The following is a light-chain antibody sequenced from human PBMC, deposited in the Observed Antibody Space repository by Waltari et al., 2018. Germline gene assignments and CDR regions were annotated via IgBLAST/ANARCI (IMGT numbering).Light chain of an antibody. CDR2: DAS. V-gene: IGKV3-11*01. CDR3: QQRSNWLT. J-gene: IGKJ4*01. CDR1: RGVSRF. Sequence: PPSCRASRGVSRFLAWYQQRPGQAPRLLIYDASNRASGIPARFSGSGFGTEFTLTISSLEPEDFAVYYCQQRSNWLTFGGGTKVEMK.